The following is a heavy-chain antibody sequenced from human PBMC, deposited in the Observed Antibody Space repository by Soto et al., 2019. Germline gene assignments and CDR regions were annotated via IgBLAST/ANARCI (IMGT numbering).Heavy chain of an antibody. J-gene: IGHJ5*02. CDR3: AKDLGATRVVLRENWFDP. V-gene: IGHV3-30*18. CDR2: ISYDGSNK. Sequence: GGSLRLSCAASGFTFSSYGMHWVRQAPGKGLEWVAVISYDGSNKYYADSVKGRFTISRDNSKNRLYLQMNSLRAEDTAVYYCAKDLGATRVVLRENWFDPWGQGTLVTVSS. CDR1: GFTFSSYG. D-gene: IGHD3-3*01.